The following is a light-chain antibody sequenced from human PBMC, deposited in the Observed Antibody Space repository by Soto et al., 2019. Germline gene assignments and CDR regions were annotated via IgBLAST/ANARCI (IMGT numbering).Light chain of an antibody. J-gene: IGKJ1*01. Sequence: EVVWTQCLGALSLSPVVVATLSCRASQSVSSSDLAWYQHKPGQAPRLLIYAASSRATGIPVRFSGGGSGTDFTLSISRLESEDFAVYYCQHYGSSSWTFGQGTKVDIK. V-gene: IGKV3-20*01. CDR2: AAS. CDR3: QHYGSSSWT. CDR1: QSVSSSD.